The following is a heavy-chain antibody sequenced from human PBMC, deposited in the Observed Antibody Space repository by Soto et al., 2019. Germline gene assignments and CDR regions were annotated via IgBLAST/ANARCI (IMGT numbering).Heavy chain of an antibody. Sequence: PGGSLRLSCSASGFTFSSYAMHWVRQAPGKGLEYVSAISSNGGSTYYADSVKGRFTISRDNSKNTLYLQMSSLRAEDTAVYYCVPTEGSGYYYRSYYCYGMDVWGQGTTVTVSS. D-gene: IGHD3-22*01. V-gene: IGHV3-64D*08. CDR1: GFTFSSYA. J-gene: IGHJ6*02. CDR2: ISSNGGST. CDR3: VPTEGSGYYYRSYYCYGMDV.